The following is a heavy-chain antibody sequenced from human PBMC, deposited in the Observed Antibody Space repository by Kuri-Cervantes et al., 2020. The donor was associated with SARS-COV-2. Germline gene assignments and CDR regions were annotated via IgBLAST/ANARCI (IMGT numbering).Heavy chain of an antibody. CDR2: IKQDGSEK. V-gene: IGHV3-7*01. Sequence: GGSLRLSCAASGFSFSSYWMSWVRQAPGKGLEWVANIKQDGSEKYYVDSVRGRVTISRDDAKNSLYLQMNSLRAEDTAVYYCASLEHGLGSYYHTFPHDYWGLGTQVTVSS. CDR3: ASLEHGLGSYYHTFPHDY. D-gene: IGHD3-10*01. J-gene: IGHJ4*02. CDR1: GFSFSSYW.